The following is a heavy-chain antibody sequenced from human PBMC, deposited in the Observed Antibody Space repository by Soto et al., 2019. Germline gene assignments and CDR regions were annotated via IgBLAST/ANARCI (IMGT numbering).Heavy chain of an antibody. J-gene: IGHJ4*02. CDR1: GFTVSSYA. CDR2: FRGKGEPP. V-gene: IGHV3-64D*06. D-gene: IGHD5-12*01. Sequence: GGSLRLSCSASGFTVSSYAMHWVRQAPEKRLEYVSGFRGKGEPPFYADSVKGRFTISRDNSKNTLCLQMSSLSTGDTAVYYCVKSQGGNNFDFFDWGQGALVTVSS. CDR3: VKSQGGNNFDFFD.